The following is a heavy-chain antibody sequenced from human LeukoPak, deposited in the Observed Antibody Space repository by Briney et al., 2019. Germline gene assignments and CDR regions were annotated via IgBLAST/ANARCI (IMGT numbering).Heavy chain of an antibody. CDR2: ISSSSSYI. CDR1: GFTFSDYY. CDR3: ARDLSANYSTFDY. Sequence: GGSLRLSCAASGFTFSDYYMSWIRQAPGKGLEWVSSISSSSSYIYYADSVKGRFTISRDNAKNSLYLQMNSLRAEDTAVYYCARDLSANYSTFDYWGQGTLVTVSS. D-gene: IGHD4/OR15-4a*01. V-gene: IGHV3-11*06. J-gene: IGHJ4*02.